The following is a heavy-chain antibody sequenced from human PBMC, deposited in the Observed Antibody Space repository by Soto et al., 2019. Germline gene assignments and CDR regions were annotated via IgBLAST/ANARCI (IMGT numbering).Heavy chain of an antibody. Sequence: ASVKVSCKASGYPFTTPGFNWVRQAPEQGLEWMGWISAFNGNTNYSQKFQGRVTMTTDRSTSTAYMELRSLESDDTAVYYCARDSSGFSPNYFVYWGQGTLVTVSS. D-gene: IGHD3-22*01. V-gene: IGHV1-18*01. CDR3: ARDSSGFSPNYFVY. CDR1: GYPFTTPG. J-gene: IGHJ4*02. CDR2: ISAFNGNT.